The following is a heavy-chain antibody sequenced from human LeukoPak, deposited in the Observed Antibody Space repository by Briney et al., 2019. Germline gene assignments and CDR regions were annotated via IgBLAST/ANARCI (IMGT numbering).Heavy chain of an antibody. CDR3: AIDSSSWTRLDY. J-gene: IGHJ4*02. CDR1: GFTFSNNW. CDR2: VKKDASEK. Sequence: PGGSLRLSCAASGFTFSNNWMTWVRQAPGKGLEWVASVKKDASEKYYVDSVKGRFTISRDNAKNSLYLQMNSLRAEDTAVYYCAIDSSSWTRLDYWGQGTLVTVSS. D-gene: IGHD6-13*01. V-gene: IGHV3-7*03.